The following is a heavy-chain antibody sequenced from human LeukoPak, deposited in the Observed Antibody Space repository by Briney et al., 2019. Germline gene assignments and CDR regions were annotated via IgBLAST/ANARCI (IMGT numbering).Heavy chain of an antibody. Sequence: GGSLRLSCAASGFMFDDYAMHWVRRAPGKGLQWVSGITRHNAILCYVDSVKGRFTISRDSAKNSLYLQMNSLRPEDTAFYYCARGDILTTRLLDSWGLGTLVTVSS. CDR3: ARGDILTTRLLDS. CDR1: GFMFDDYA. CDR2: ITRHNAIL. D-gene: IGHD3-9*01. V-gene: IGHV3-9*01. J-gene: IGHJ4*02.